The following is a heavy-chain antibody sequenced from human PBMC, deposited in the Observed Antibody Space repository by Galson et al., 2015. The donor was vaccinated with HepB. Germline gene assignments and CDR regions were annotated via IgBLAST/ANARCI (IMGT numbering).Heavy chain of an antibody. J-gene: IGHJ4*02. V-gene: IGHV3-33*01. CDR2: IWHDGTNQ. Sequence: SLRLSCAASGFSFSRLGMHWVRQTPDKRLEWLAVIWHDGTNQYYADSVEGRFTISRDNSKNTLFLQMNSLRAEDTALYYCVRESHTAATTFDFWGQGTLVIVSS. CDR3: VRESHTAATTFDF. CDR1: GFSFSRLG. D-gene: IGHD1-1*01.